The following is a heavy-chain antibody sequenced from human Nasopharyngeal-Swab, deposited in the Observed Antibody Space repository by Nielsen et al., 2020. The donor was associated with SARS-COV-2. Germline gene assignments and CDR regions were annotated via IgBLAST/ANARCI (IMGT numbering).Heavy chain of an antibody. CDR1: GFTFSSYG. CDR2: ISYDGSNK. V-gene: IGHV3-30*18. J-gene: IGHJ4*02. D-gene: IGHD3-10*01. CDR3: AKVRGVWFGDGVDY. Sequence: GGSLRLSCAASGFTFSSYGMHWVRQAPGKGLEWVAVISYDGSNKYYADSVKGRFTISRDNSKNTLYLQMNSLRAEDTAVYYCAKVRGVWFGDGVDYWGQGTLVTVSS.